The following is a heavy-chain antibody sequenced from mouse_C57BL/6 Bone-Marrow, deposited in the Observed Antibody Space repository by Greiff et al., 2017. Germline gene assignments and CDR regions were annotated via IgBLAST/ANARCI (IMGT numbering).Heavy chain of an antibody. CDR1: GYTFTSYW. V-gene: IGHV1-69*01. CDR3: ARGWLLRGSAMNY. J-gene: IGHJ4*01. Sequence: QVQLQQPGAELVMPGASVKLSCKASGYTFTSYWMHWVKQRPGQGLEWIGEIDPSDSYTNYNQKFKGKSTLTVDKSSSTAYMQLSSLTSEDSAVYYCARGWLLRGSAMNYWGQGTSVTVTS. D-gene: IGHD2-3*01. CDR2: IDPSDSYT.